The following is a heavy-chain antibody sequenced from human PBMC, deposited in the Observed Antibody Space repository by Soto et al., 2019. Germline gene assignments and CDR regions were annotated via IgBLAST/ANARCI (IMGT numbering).Heavy chain of an antibody. CDR2: ISSSGSTI. CDR3: ARDDYSNYRDYYGMDV. Sequence: GGSLRLSCAASGFTFSSYEMNWVRQAPGKGLEWVSYISSSGSTIYYADSVKGRFAISRDNAENSLYLQMNSLRAEDTAVYYCARDDYSNYRDYYGMDVWGQGTTVTVSS. CDR1: GFTFSSYE. D-gene: IGHD4-4*01. V-gene: IGHV3-48*03. J-gene: IGHJ6*02.